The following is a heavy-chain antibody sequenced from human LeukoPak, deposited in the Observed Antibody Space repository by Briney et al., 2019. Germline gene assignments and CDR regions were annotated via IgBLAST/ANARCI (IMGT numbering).Heavy chain of an antibody. D-gene: IGHD3-3*01. Sequence: SETLSLTCTVSGGSISSGSYYWSWIRQPAGKGLEWIGRIYTSGSTNYNPSLKSRVTISVDTSKNQFSLKLSSVTAADTAVYYCATQNAPAEFLYEASSYMDVWGKGTTVTVSS. CDR2: IYTSGST. J-gene: IGHJ6*03. CDR3: ATQNAPAEFLYEASSYMDV. V-gene: IGHV4-61*02. CDR1: GGSISSGSYY.